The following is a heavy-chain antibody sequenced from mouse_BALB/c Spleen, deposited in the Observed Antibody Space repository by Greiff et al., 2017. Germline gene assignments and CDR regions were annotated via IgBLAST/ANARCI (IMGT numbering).Heavy chain of an antibody. CDR1: GFTFSSYT. CDR2: ISNGGGST. J-gene: IGHJ2*01. V-gene: IGHV5-12-2*01. Sequence: EVQGVESGGGLVQPGGSLKLSCAASGFTFSSYTMSWVRQTPEKRLEWVAYISNGGGSTYYPDTVKGRFTISRDNAKNTLYLQMSSLKSEDTAMYYCARGGEIYYGNYDYWGQGTTLTVSS. CDR3: ARGGEIYYGNYDY. D-gene: IGHD2-1*01.